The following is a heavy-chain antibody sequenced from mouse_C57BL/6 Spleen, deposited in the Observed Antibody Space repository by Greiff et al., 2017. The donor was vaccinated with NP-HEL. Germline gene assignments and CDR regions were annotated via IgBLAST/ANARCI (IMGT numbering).Heavy chain of an antibody. V-gene: IGHV1-22*01. CDR3: AREGDDGDYFDY. CDR2: INPNNGGT. CDR1: GYTFTDYN. Sequence: VQLQQSGPELVKPGASVKMSCKASGYTFTDYNMHWVKQSHGKSLEWIGYINPNNGGTSYNQKFKGKATLTVNKSSSTAYMELRSLTSEDSAVYYCAREGDDGDYFDYWGQGTTLTVSS. J-gene: IGHJ2*01. D-gene: IGHD2-12*01.